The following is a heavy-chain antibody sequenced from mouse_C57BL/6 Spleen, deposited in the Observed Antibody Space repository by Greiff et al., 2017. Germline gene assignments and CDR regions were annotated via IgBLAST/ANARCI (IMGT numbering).Heavy chain of an antibody. CDR3: ARVWDAGPFDY. CDR2: ISDGGSYT. Sequence: EVKVVESGGGLVKPGGSLKLSCAASGFTFSSYAMSWVRQTPEKRLEWVATISDGGSYTYYPDNVKGRFTISRDNAKNNLYLQMSHLKSEDTAMYYCARVWDAGPFDYWGQGTTLTVSS. D-gene: IGHD4-1*01. CDR1: GFTFSSYA. J-gene: IGHJ2*01. V-gene: IGHV5-4*03.